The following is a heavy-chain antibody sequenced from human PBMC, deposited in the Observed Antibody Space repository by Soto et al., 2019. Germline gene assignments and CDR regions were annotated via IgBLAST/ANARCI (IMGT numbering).Heavy chain of an antibody. CDR3: ARDIVVVPAGYYYYYGMDV. J-gene: IGHJ6*02. CDR2: IYYSGST. V-gene: IGHV4-39*01. CDR1: GGSISSSSYY. Sequence: SSETLSLTCTVSGGSISSSSYYWGWIRQPPGKGLEWIGSIYYSGSTYYNPSLKSRVTISVDTSKNQFSLKLSSVTAADTAVYYCARDIVVVPAGYYYYYGMDVWGQGTTVTVS. D-gene: IGHD2-2*01.